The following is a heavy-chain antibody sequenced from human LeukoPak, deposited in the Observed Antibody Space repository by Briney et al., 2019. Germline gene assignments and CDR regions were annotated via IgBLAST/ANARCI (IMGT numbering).Heavy chain of an antibody. V-gene: IGHV3-30*03. J-gene: IGHJ4*02. CDR2: ISYDGSNK. Sequence: GGSLRLSCAASGFTFSSYGMHWVRQAPGKGLEWVAVISYDGSNKYYADSVKGRFTISRDNSKNTLYLQMNNLRADDTAVYYCARWFANSFDYWGQGTLVTVSS. D-gene: IGHD3-10*01. CDR3: ARWFANSFDY. CDR1: GFTFSSYG.